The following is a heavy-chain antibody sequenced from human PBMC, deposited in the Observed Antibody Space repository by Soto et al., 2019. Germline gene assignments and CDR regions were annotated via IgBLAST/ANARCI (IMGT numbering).Heavy chain of an antibody. J-gene: IGHJ6*01. CDR1: GFTFTNYW. D-gene: IGHD4-17*01. CDR3: ARDFGDGNYYYYGMAV. CDR2: SNTDGTST. Sequence: GGSLRLSCAASGFTFTNYWLHWVRQVPWKGLVWFSRSNTDGTSTTYADSVKGRFTISRDIAKNTLYLQMNSLRAEDTAVYYCARDFGDGNYYYYGMAVGGQGTTVTVSS. V-gene: IGHV3-74*01.